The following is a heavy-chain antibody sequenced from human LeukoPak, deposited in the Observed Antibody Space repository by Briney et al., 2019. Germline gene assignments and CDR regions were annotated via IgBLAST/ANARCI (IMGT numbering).Heavy chain of an antibody. V-gene: IGHV3-30*02. J-gene: IGHJ4*02. Sequence: GGSLRLSCAASGFTFSSYGMHWVRQAPGKGLEWVAFIRYDGSNKYYADSVKGRFTISRDNSKNTLYLQMNSLRAEDTAVYYCAKDGGLLWFGEYERGFDYWGQGTLVTVSS. CDR1: GFTFSSYG. CDR2: IRYDGSNK. D-gene: IGHD3-10*01. CDR3: AKDGGLLWFGEYERGFDY.